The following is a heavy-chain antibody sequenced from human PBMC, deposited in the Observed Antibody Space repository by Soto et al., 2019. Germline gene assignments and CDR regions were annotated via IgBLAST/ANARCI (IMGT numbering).Heavy chain of an antibody. J-gene: IGHJ6*03. CDR2: IYPGDSDT. V-gene: IGHV5-51*01. CDR3: ARLNYEVIFSHHYMAV. D-gene: IGHD3-3*01. Sequence: GESLKISCKGSGYSFTSYWIGWVRQMPGKGLEWMGIIYPGDSDTRYSPSFQGQVTISADKSIRTAYLQWSSLKAPDTAIFYCARLNYEVIFSHHYMAVGGKGTTVTVSS. CDR1: GYSFTSYW.